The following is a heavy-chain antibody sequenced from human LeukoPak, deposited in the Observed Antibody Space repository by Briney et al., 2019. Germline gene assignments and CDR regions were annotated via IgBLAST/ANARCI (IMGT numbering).Heavy chain of an antibody. CDR2: INNNGDRT. Sequence: GGSLRLSCAASGFTFSTYPMYWVRQAPGRGPEHVSGINNNGDRTYYAKSVKGRFTISRDNAKNTLYLQVGSLRAEDMAVYYCARGGLVGPTPYLDSWGQGTLVTVSS. V-gene: IGHV3-64*01. J-gene: IGHJ4*02. D-gene: IGHD1-26*01. CDR3: ARGGLVGPTPYLDS. CDR1: GFTFSTYP.